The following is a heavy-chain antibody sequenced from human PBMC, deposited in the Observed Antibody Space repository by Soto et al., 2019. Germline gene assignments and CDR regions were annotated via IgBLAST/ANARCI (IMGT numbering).Heavy chain of an antibody. V-gene: IGHV1-2*04. CDR3: ARDTVPAAPYVAPYYGMDV. J-gene: IGHJ6*02. CDR1: GYTFTGYY. CDR2: INPNSGGT. D-gene: IGHD2-2*01. Sequence: QVQLVQSEAEVKKPGASVKVSCKASGYTFTGYYMHWVRQAPGQGLEWMGWINPNSGGTNYAQKFQGWVTMTRDTSISTAYMELGRLRSDDTAVYYCARDTVPAAPYVAPYYGMDVWGQGTTVTVSS.